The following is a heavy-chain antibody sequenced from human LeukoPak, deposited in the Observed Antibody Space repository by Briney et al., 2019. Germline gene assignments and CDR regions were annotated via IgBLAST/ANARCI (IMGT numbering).Heavy chain of an antibody. D-gene: IGHD3-16*01. J-gene: IGHJ6*03. CDR1: GFTFSSYS. V-gene: IGHV3-48*04. CDR2: ISSSSSTI. CDR3: AREARRGDWGSYYYYYYMDV. Sequence: PGGSLRLSCAASGFTFSSYSMNWVRQAPGKGLEWVSYISSSSSTIYYADSVKGRFTISRDDAKNSLYLQMNSLRAEDTAVYYCAREARRGDWGSYYYYYYMDVWGKGTTVTVSS.